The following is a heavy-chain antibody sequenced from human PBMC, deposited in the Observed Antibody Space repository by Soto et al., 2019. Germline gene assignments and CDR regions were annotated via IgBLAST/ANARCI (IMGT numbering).Heavy chain of an antibody. Sequence: EVQVLESGGGLIQPGGTLRLSCAASRFIFSSYGMRWVRQAPGKGLEWVSGISGSGGSTWYADSVKGGFTTSRDNSKKTSYRQMSTLRVDDTAAYYCAKIPVEYGTFDYWGQGTLVTVSS. V-gene: IGHV3-23*01. D-gene: IGHD2-21*01. CDR3: AKIPVEYGTFDY. CDR1: RFIFSSYG. J-gene: IGHJ4*02. CDR2: ISGSGGST.